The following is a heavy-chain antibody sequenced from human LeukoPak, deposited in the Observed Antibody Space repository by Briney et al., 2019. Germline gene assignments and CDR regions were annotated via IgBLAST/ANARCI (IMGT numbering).Heavy chain of an antibody. CDR1: GGSFSGYY. CDR2: INHSGST. Sequence: PSETLSLTCAVYGGSFSGYYWSWIRQPPGKGLEWIGEINHSGSTNYNPSLKSRVTISVDTSKNQFSLKPSSVTAADTAVYYCARGSIVVVPAAHDYWGQGTLVTVSS. J-gene: IGHJ4*02. CDR3: ARGSIVVVPAAHDY. V-gene: IGHV4-34*01. D-gene: IGHD2-2*01.